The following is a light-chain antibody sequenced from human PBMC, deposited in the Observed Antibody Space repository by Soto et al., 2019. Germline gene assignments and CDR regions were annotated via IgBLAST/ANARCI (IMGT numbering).Light chain of an antibody. J-gene: IGKJ2*01. CDR3: QQRSNWPPMYT. Sequence: EIVLTQSPVTLSLSPGERVTLSCRASQSVSSYLAWYQQKPGQAPRLLIYDASNRATSIPARFSGSGSGTDFTLAISSLEPEDFAFYYCQQRSNWPPMYTFGQGTKLEIK. CDR2: DAS. V-gene: IGKV3-11*01. CDR1: QSVSSY.